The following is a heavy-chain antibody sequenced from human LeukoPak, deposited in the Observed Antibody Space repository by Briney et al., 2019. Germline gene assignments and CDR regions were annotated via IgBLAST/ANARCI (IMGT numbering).Heavy chain of an antibody. V-gene: IGHV3-23*01. D-gene: IGHD2-2*01. J-gene: IGHJ4*02. CDR2: ITNSCDKT. Sequence: PGGSLRLSCAASVFTFSSLPMSWVRHAPGRGLEGVSSITNSCDKTYYADSVKGRFTISRDNSQNPLYLQMNSLRVEAKALYYCAKRGEYCGSSNCWSGFDSWGQGTLVTVSS. CDR1: VFTFSSLP. CDR3: AKRGEYCGSSNCWSGFDS.